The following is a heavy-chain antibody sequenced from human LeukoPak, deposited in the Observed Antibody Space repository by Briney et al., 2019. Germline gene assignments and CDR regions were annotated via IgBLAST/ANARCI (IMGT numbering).Heavy chain of an antibody. V-gene: IGHV4-4*02. Sequence: SGTLSLTCAVSGDSISSSNWWSWVRQPPGKGLEWIGEIYHSGSINYNPSLESRVTISVDTSKNQFSLKLSSVTAADTAVYYCARTYYYDSSGYSHWGQGTLVTVSS. CDR3: ARTYYYDSSGYSH. D-gene: IGHD3-22*01. CDR1: GDSISSSNW. CDR2: IYHSGSI. J-gene: IGHJ4*02.